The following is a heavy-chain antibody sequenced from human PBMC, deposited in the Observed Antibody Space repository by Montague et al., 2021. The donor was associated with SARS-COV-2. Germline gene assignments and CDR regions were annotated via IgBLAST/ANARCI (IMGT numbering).Heavy chain of an antibody. V-gene: IGHV3-13*01. Sequence: SLRLSCAASGFTFSSSDMHWVRQTTGKRLEWVSAIGTAGDTYYPDFVKGRFTISRENDKSSLHLQMNNLRAGDSAVYYCARGRFDFALDVWGQGTTVTVSS. D-gene: IGHD3-9*01. J-gene: IGHJ6*02. CDR3: ARGRFDFALDV. CDR1: GFTFSSSD. CDR2: IGTAGDT.